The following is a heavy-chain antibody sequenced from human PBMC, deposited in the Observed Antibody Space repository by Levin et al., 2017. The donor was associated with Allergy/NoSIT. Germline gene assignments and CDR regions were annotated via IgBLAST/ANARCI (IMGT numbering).Heavy chain of an antibody. CDR1: GFTFSSYW. D-gene: IGHD3-9*01. V-gene: IGHV3-7*04. J-gene: IGHJ4*02. CDR3: ARDPGVWDDMLTGYFDY. CDR2: IKQDGSEK. Sequence: GGSLRLSCAASGFTFSSYWMSWVRQAPGKGLEWVANIKQDGSEKYYVDSVKGRFTISRDNAKNSLYLQMNSLRAEDTAVYYCARDPGVWDDMLTGYFDYWGQGTLVTVSS.